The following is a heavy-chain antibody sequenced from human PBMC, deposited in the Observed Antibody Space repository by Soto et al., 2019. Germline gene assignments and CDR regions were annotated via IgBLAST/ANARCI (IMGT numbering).Heavy chain of an antibody. D-gene: IGHD3-10*01. CDR3: ARDRGNADAFDI. J-gene: IGHJ3*02. V-gene: IGHV4-59*01. CDR1: GGSMSSYY. Sequence: SETLSVTGTVSGGSMSSYYWSWIRQPPGKGLEWIGYIYYSGSTNYNPSLKSRVTISVDTSKNQFSLKLSSVTAADTALYYCARDRGNADAFDIWGQGTMVTVS. CDR2: IYYSGST.